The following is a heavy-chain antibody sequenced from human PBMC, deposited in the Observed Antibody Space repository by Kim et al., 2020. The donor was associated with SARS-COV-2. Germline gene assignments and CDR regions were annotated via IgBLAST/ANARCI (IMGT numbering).Heavy chain of an antibody. CDR2: INDSGST. J-gene: IGHJ6*03. D-gene: IGHD2-2*02. CDR3: ARGLPPKYCSSTSCYKYYYYYYMDA. V-gene: IGHV4-34*01. Sequence: SETLSLTCAVYGGSFSGYYWSWIRQPPGKGLEWIGEINDSGSTNYNPSLKSRVTISVDTSKNQFSLKLSSVTAADTAVYYCARGLPPKYCSSTSCYKYYYYYYMDAWGKGTTVTVSS. CDR1: GGSFSGYY.